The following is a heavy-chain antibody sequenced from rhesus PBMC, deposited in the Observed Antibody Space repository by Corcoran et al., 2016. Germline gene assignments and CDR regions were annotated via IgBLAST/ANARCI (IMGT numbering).Heavy chain of an antibody. V-gene: IGHV1-111*02. CDR1: GYTFIDYY. CDR2: VIPEGGAA. J-gene: IGHJ4*01. CDR3: ATAAFDD. Sequence: EVQLVQSGAEVKKPGASVKISCKASGYTFIDYYLNWVRQVPGKGLEWVGRVIPEGGAARPAQKFQDRVTYTADTSTDTASLELNSLRAEDTALYYCATAAFDDWGQGVPVTVSS.